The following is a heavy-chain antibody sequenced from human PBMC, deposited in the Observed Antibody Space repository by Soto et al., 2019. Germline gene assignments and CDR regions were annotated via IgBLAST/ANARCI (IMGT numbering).Heavy chain of an antibody. CDR2: IYSGGST. Sequence: EVQLVESGGGLVQPGGSLRLSCAASGFTVSSNYMSWVRQAPGKGLEWVSVIYSGGSTYYADSVKGRFTISRDNSKNTLYLQMNSLRAEDTAVYYCARAEGRCSRNLLRWGGGSCYEQAPWFDPWGQGTLVTVSS. V-gene: IGHV3-66*01. CDR3: ARAEGRCSRNLLRWGGGSCYEQAPWFDP. J-gene: IGHJ5*02. D-gene: IGHD2-15*01. CDR1: GFTVSSNY.